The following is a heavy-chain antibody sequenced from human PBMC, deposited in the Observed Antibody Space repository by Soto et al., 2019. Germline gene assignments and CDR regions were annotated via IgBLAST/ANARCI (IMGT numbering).Heavy chain of an antibody. CDR1: GYSFTSYW. CDR3: ALGGDYSRSNWFDP. V-gene: IGHV5-51*01. D-gene: IGHD4-4*01. Sequence: GESVKSSCKGSGYSFTSYWISWVRQVPGKGLEWMGRIDPGDSDARYSPSFQGQVTISVDKSISTAYLQWSSLKASDTAMYYCALGGDYSRSNWFDPWGQGTLVTVSS. J-gene: IGHJ5*02. CDR2: IDPGDSDA.